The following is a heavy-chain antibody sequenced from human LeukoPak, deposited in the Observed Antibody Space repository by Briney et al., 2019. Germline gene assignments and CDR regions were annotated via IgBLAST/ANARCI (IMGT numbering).Heavy chain of an antibody. CDR2: ISYDGSNK. D-gene: IGHD1-26*01. CDR3: AKDLVPSGS. Sequence: PGRSLRLSCAASGFTFSSYCMHWVRQAPGKGLEWVAVISYDGSNKYYADSVKGRFTISRDNSKNTLYLQMNSLRAEDTAVYYCAKDLVPSGSWGQGTLVTVSS. V-gene: IGHV3-30*18. CDR1: GFTFSSYC. J-gene: IGHJ5*02.